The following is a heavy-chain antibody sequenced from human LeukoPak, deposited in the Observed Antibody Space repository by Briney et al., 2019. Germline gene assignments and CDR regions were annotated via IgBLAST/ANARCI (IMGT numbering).Heavy chain of an antibody. Sequence: PGGSLRLSCAASGFTFSSYAMSWVRQAPGKGLEWVSAISGSGGSTYYADSVKGRFTISRDNSKNTLYLQMNSLRAEDTAVYYCARGSYYYDSSGHYWGQGTLVTVSS. V-gene: IGHV3-23*01. CDR3: ARGSYYYDSSGHY. CDR2: ISGSGGST. J-gene: IGHJ4*02. D-gene: IGHD3-22*01. CDR1: GFTFSSYA.